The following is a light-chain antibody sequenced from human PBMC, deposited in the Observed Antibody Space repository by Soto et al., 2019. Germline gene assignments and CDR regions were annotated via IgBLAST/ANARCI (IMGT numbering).Light chain of an antibody. CDR1: QGITSY. CDR3: QQLYSHPLT. Sequence: IQFTQSPSSLSASLGDRVTITCRASQGITSYLAWYQPRPGKAPGLLIYSASTLQSGVPSRFSGSGYGTDFSLTISNLQPEDFATYYCQQLYSHPLTFGGGTKVDIK. V-gene: IGKV1-9*01. CDR2: SAS. J-gene: IGKJ4*01.